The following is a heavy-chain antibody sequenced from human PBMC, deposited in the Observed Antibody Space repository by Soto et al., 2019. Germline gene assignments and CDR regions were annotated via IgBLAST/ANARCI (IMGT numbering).Heavy chain of an antibody. Sequence: SETLSLTCTVSGGSISSGGYYWSWIRQHPGKGLEWIGYIYYSGSTYYNPSLKSRVTISVDTSKNQFSLKLSSVTAADTAVYYCAREWYDCSSTSCYDAFDIWGQGTMVTVSS. V-gene: IGHV4-31*03. CDR2: IYYSGST. CDR3: AREWYDCSSTSCYDAFDI. CDR1: GGSISSGGYY. J-gene: IGHJ3*02. D-gene: IGHD2-2*01.